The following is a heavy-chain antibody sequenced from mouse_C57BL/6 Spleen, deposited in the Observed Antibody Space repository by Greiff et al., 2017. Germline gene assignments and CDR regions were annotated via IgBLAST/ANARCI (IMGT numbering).Heavy chain of an antibody. J-gene: IGHJ4*01. D-gene: IGHD3-2*02. CDR3: TTQLRLRNAMDY. CDR2: IDPENGDT. V-gene: IGHV14-4*01. Sequence: EVKLMESGAELVRPGASVKLSCTASGFNIKDDYMHWVKQRPEQGLEWIGWIDPENGDTEYASKFQGKATITADTSSNTAYLQLSSLTSEDTAVYYCTTQLRLRNAMDYWGQGTSVTVSS. CDR1: GFNIKDDY.